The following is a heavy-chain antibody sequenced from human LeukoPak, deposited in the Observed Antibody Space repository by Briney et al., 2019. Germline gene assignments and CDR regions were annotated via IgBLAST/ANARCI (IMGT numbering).Heavy chain of an antibody. J-gene: IGHJ6*03. CDR3: ARPARRRIVVVKDYYYMDV. CDR2: IYYSGST. D-gene: IGHD3-22*01. CDR1: GGSISSYY. Sequence: SSETLSLTCTVSGGSISSYYWSWIRQPPGKGLEWIGYIYYSGSTNYNPSLKSRVTVSVDTSKNQFSLKLSSVTAADTAVYYCARPARRRIVVVKDYYYMDVWGKGTTVTVSS. V-gene: IGHV4-59*12.